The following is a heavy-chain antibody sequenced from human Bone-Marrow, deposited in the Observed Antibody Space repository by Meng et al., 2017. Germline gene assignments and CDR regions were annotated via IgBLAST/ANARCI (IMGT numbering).Heavy chain of an antibody. Sequence: GGSLRLSCAVSGFSFASYTMSCVRHAPGTGLEWVSSISSSSTSTYYADSLKGRFTISRDNAKNSLFLQMNSLRADDTALYYCARVPTTLTTGYFDSWGQGALVTVSS. CDR2: ISSSSTST. D-gene: IGHD4-17*01. V-gene: IGHV3-21*06. J-gene: IGHJ4*02. CDR3: ARVPTTLTTGYFDS. CDR1: GFSFASYT.